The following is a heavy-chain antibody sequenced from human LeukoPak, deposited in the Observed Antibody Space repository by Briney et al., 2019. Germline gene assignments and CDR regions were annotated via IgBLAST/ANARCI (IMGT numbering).Heavy chain of an antibody. V-gene: IGHV4-59*01. J-gene: IGHJ4*02. CDR1: GGSISSYY. Sequence: PSETLSLTCTVSGGSISSYYWSWIRQPPGKGLEWIAYIYSSGSTNYNPSLKSRVTMSVDTSKNQFSLKLSSVTAADTAVYYCARVNCDFWSGYYTNFDYWGQGTLVTVSS. CDR2: IYSSGST. D-gene: IGHD3-3*01. CDR3: ARVNCDFWSGYYTNFDY.